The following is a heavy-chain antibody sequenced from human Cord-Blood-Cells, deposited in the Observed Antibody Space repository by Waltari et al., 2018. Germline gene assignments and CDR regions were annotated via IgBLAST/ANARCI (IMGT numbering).Heavy chain of an antibody. J-gene: IGHJ3*02. Sequence: LTCTVSGGSISSSSYYWGWIRQPPGKGLEWIGSIYYSGSTYYNPSLKSRVTISVDTSKNQFSLKRGSVTAADTAVYYCARGACSSTSCYPSDAFDIWGQGTMVTVSS. CDR1: GGSISSSSYY. V-gene: IGHV4-39*01. CDR2: IYYSGST. CDR3: ARGACSSTSCYPSDAFDI. D-gene: IGHD2-2*01.